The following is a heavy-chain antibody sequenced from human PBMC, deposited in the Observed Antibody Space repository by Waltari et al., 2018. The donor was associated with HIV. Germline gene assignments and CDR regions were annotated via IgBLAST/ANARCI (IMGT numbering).Heavy chain of an antibody. CDR1: GGSFSGYY. V-gene: IGHV4-34*01. CDR3: ARALLRYFDWLSHNWFDP. J-gene: IGHJ5*02. CDR2: INHSGST. Sequence: QVQLQQWGAGLLKPSETLSLTCAVYGGSFSGYYWSWIRQPPGKGLEWIGEINHSGSTNYNPSLKSRVTISVDTSKNQFSLKLSSVTAADTAVYYCARALLRYFDWLSHNWFDPWGQGTLVTVSS. D-gene: IGHD3-9*01.